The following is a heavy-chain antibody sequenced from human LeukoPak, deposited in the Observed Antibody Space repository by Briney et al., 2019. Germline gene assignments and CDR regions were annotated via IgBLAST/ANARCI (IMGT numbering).Heavy chain of an antibody. V-gene: IGHV4-61*02. CDR3: ASEAPIAAAGHHWFDP. Sequence: SETLSLTCTVSGGSISSGSYYWSWIRHPAGKGLEWIGRIYTSGTTNYNPSRKSRVTISVDTSKNQLSLKLSSVPAADTAVYYSASEAPIAAAGHHWFDPWGQGTLVTVSS. CDR1: GGSISSGSYY. J-gene: IGHJ5*02. CDR2: IYTSGTT. D-gene: IGHD6-13*01.